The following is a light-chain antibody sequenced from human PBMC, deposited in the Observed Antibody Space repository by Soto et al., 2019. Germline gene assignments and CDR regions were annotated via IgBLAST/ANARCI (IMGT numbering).Light chain of an antibody. CDR3: QQYGRSPPWYP. J-gene: IGKJ2*01. Sequence: EILLTQSPGTLSLSPGERATLSCRASQSVSSSYLAWYQQKPRQAPRLLIYGASRRATGIPDRFSGSGSGRDYTLTISRLEPEDFAVYYCQQYGRSPPWYPFGQETKQQIK. CDR2: GAS. V-gene: IGKV3-20*01. CDR1: QSVSSSY.